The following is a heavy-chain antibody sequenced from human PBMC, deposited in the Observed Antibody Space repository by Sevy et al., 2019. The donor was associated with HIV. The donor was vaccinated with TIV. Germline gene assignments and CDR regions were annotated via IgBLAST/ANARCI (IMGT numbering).Heavy chain of an antibody. V-gene: IGHV3-11*06. CDR1: EFTFSNYY. CDR3: ARSTSNYADYYFDY. J-gene: IGHJ4*01. CDR2: ISGRSSYT. Sequence: GGSLRLSCAASEFTFSNYYMTWIRQAPGKGLEWISYISGRSSYTNYADSVRGRFTISRYNTKNLLYLHMTSLRVEDTAVYYCARSTSNYADYYFDYWGHGTLVTVSS. D-gene: IGHD4-17*01.